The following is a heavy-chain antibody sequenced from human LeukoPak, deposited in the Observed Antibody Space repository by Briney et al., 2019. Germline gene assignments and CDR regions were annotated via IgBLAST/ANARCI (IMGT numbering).Heavy chain of an antibody. CDR1: GGSISSYY. D-gene: IGHD6-13*01. J-gene: IGHJ4*02. CDR3: AGDRVSSWYYFDY. V-gene: IGHV4-59*12. Sequence: SETLPLTCTVSGGSISSYYWSWIRQPPGKGLEWIGYISYSGSTNYNPSLKSRLTISVDTSKNQFSLKLSSVTAADTAVYYCAGDRVSSWYYFDYWGQGTLVTVSS. CDR2: ISYSGST.